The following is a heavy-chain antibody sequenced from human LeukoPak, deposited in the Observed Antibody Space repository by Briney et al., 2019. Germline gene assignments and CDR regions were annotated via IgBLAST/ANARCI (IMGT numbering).Heavy chain of an antibody. CDR1: GFTFSSYS. D-gene: IGHD2-15*01. J-gene: IGHJ4*02. Sequence: GGSLRLSCVVSGFTFSSYSMNWVRQTPEKRLEWVSSISGNSAYKHDADSVKGRFTVSRDNARNSLFLQMNSLRVEDTAVYFCAREVLIVVEPAANTIDYWGQGTRVTVSS. CDR3: AREVLIVVEPAANTIDY. V-gene: IGHV3-21*01. CDR2: ISGNSAYK.